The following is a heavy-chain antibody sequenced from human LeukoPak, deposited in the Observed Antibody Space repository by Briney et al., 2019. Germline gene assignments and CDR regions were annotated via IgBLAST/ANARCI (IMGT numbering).Heavy chain of an antibody. J-gene: IGHJ5*02. V-gene: IGHV3-43D*03. D-gene: IGHD3-3*01. CDR2: ISWDGGST. Sequence: GGSLRLSCAASGFTFDDYAMHWVRQAPGKGLEWVSLISWDGGSTYYADSVKGRFTISRDNSKNSLYLRMNSLRAEDTALYYCAKDIDPHYDFWSGYPDPWGQGTLVTVSS. CDR3: AKDIDPHYDFWSGYPDP. CDR1: GFTFDDYA.